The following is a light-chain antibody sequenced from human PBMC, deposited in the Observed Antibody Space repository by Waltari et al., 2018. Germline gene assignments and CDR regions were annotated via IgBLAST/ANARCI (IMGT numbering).Light chain of an antibody. J-gene: IGKJ2*03. CDR2: AAS. V-gene: IGKV1-39*01. CDR3: QQSYSSPQNS. CDR1: QSISSY. Sequence: DIQMTQSPTSLSASVGDRVTLTCRASQSISSYLNWYQQKPGKAPKLLIYAASSLQGGVPSRFSGSGSGTDFTLTISNLQPEDSATYYCQQSYSSPQNSFGQGTKVEIK.